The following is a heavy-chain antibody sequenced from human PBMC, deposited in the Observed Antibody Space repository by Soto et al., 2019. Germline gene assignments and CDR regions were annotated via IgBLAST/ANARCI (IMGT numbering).Heavy chain of an antibody. V-gene: IGHV1-18*01. CDR1: GYTFTSYG. D-gene: IGHD3-3*01. CDR3: AIVGPDEPDFWRGADVGMDV. J-gene: IGHJ6*02. Sequence: QVQLVQSGAEVKKPGASVKVSCKASGYTFTSYGISWVRQAPGQGLEWMGWISAYNGNTNYAQKLQGRVTMTTDTSTSTAYMELRSLRSDDTAVYYCAIVGPDEPDFWRGADVGMDVWGQGTTVTVSS. CDR2: ISAYNGNT.